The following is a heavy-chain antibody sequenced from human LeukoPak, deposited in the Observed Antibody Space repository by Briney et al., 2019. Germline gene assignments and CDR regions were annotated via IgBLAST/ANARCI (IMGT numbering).Heavy chain of an antibody. V-gene: IGHV1-18*01. CDR3: ARRFVVVVAATARYYYYMDV. D-gene: IGHD2-15*01. Sequence: GASVKVSCKASGYTFTSYGISWVRQAPGQGLEWMGWISAYNGNTNYAQKLQGRVTMITDTSTSTAYMELRSLRSDDTAVYYCARRFVVVVAATARYYYYMDVWGKGTTVTVSS. CDR1: GYTFTSYG. J-gene: IGHJ6*03. CDR2: ISAYNGNT.